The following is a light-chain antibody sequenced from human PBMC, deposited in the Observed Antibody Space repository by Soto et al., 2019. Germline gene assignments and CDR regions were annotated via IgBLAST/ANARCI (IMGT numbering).Light chain of an antibody. Sequence: EIVVTQSPGILSVSPGDRATLSCRASQSVGRNLAWYQQKPGQAPTLLIYAASTRATGLPARFSGSGSGTDFTLTICSLQAEDFAVSYCQEYSKWPLFTFGPGTRVDIK. J-gene: IGKJ3*01. V-gene: IGKV3-15*01. CDR1: QSVGRN. CDR2: AAS. CDR3: QEYSKWPLFT.